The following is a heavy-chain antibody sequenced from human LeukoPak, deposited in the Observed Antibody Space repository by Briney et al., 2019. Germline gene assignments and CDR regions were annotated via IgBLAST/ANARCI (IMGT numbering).Heavy chain of an antibody. V-gene: IGHV1-18*01. Sequence: ASVKVSCKASGYTFTSYGISWVRQAPGQGLEWMGWISAYNGNTNYAQKLQGRVTMTTDTSTSTAYMELRSLRSDDTAVYYCARRDSITIFGVVKDAFDIWGQGTMVTVSS. CDR1: GYTFTSYG. D-gene: IGHD3-3*01. J-gene: IGHJ3*02. CDR3: ARRDSITIFGVVKDAFDI. CDR2: ISAYNGNT.